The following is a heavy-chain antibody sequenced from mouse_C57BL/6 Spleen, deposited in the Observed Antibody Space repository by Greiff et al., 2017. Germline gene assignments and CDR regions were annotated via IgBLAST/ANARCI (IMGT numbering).Heavy chain of an antibody. Sequence: QVQLQQSGPELVKPGASVKLSCKASGYTFTSYDINWVKQRPGQGLEWIGWIYPRDGSTKYNEKFKGKATLTVDTSSSTAYMELHSLTSEDSAVYFCASSYYYGSSYPLFDYWGQGTTLTVSS. J-gene: IGHJ2*01. D-gene: IGHD1-1*01. V-gene: IGHV1-85*01. CDR3: ASSYYYGSSYPLFDY. CDR1: GYTFTSYD. CDR2: IYPRDGST.